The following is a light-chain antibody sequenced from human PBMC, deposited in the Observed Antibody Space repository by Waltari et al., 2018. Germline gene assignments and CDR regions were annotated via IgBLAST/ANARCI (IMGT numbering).Light chain of an antibody. J-gene: IGKJ2*01. CDR1: QSVGSY. CDR3: QQRSNWTPHT. V-gene: IGKV3-11*01. CDR2: DAS. Sequence: EIVLTQSPATLSLSPWDTATLPCRASQSVGSYLAWYQQKPGQPPRLLIYDASNRATGVPARFRGSGSGTDFTLTISSLEAEDFAVYYCQQRSNWTPHTFGQGARLEIK.